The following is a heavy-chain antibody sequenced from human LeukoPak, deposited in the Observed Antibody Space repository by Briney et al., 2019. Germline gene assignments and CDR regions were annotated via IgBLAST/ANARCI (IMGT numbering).Heavy chain of an antibody. CDR2: ISWKGGSI. CDR3: ARGRTNAFDI. J-gene: IGHJ3*02. V-gene: IGHV3-9*01. Sequence: GRSLRLSCAASGFTFDDYAMHWVRQAPGKGLEWVSGISWKGGSIGYADSVKGRFTISRDNAKNSLYLQMNSLRAEDTAVYYCARGRTNAFDIWGQGTMVTVSS. CDR1: GFTFDDYA. D-gene: IGHD3-16*01.